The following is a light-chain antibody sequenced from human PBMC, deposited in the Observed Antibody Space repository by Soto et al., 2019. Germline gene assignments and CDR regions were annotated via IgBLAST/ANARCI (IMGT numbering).Light chain of an antibody. J-gene: IGKJ1*01. CDR2: GAS. V-gene: IGKV3-20*01. Sequence: VLTQSPGTLSLSPGERATLSCRASESVRSTDLAWYQQKPGQAPSLLIYGASNRGTDIPGRFSGSGSGTDFTLTISRLEPEDFAVYYCQQYGRSLPTFGQGTKVDIK. CDR1: ESVRSTD. CDR3: QQYGRSLPT.